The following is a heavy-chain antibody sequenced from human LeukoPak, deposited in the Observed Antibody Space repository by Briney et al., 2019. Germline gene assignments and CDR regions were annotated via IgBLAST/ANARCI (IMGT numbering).Heavy chain of an antibody. D-gene: IGHD6-13*01. CDR2: IIPILGIA. Sequence: GSSVKVSCKASGGTFISYAISWVRQAPGQGVEGRGGIIPILGIANYAQKFQGRVTITADKSTSTAYMELSSLRSEDTAVYYCARTIIAAGTIGDYYYYGMDVWGQGTTVTVSS. V-gene: IGHV1-69*04. J-gene: IGHJ6*02. CDR1: GGTFISYA. CDR3: ARTIIAAGTIGDYYYYGMDV.